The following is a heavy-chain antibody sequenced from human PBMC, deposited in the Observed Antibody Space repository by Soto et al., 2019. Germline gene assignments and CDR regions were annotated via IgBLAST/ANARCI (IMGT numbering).Heavy chain of an antibody. J-gene: IGHJ4*02. CDR3: ADYVVAPDY. CDR2: ITGSGTRT. V-gene: IGHV3-23*01. Sequence: EVQLLESGGGLVQPGGSLRLSCAASGFTFNNYALSWVRQAPGKGLEWVSGITGSGTRTYYADSVKGRFTMSRDNSKNTVYLQMNRLAYDDTAVYYCADYVVAPDYWGQGTLVTVSS. D-gene: IGHD3-10*02. CDR1: GFTFNNYA.